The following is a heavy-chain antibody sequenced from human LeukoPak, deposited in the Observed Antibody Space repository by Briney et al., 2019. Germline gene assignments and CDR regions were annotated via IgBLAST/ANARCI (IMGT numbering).Heavy chain of an antibody. CDR2: ISAYNGNT. J-gene: IGHJ3*02. Sequence: ASVEVSCKASGYTFTSYGISWVRQAPGQGLEWMGWISAYNGNTNYAQKLQGRVTMTTDTSTSTAYMELRSLRSDDTAVYYCAREWELKGGKAFDIWGQGTMVTVSS. CDR3: AREWELKGGKAFDI. D-gene: IGHD1-26*01. V-gene: IGHV1-18*01. CDR1: GYTFTSYG.